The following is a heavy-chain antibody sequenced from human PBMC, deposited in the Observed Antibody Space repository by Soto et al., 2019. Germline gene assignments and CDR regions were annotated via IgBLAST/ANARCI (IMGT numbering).Heavy chain of an antibody. Sequence: QVQLVESGGGVVQPGRSLRLSCAASGFIFSGYGMHWVRQAPGKGLEWVAVISYDGNTQYYADSVKGRFTVSRDNSNNMLYVQMNNLRDEDTAMYYCAKETNAYEINFWGQGTLVTVSS. D-gene: IGHD3-9*01. J-gene: IGHJ4*02. CDR2: ISYDGNTQ. CDR1: GFIFSGYG. CDR3: AKETNAYEINF. V-gene: IGHV3-30-3*01.